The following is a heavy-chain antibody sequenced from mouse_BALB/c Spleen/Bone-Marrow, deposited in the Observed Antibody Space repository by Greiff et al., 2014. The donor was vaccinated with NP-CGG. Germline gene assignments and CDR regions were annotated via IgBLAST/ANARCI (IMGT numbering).Heavy chain of an antibody. J-gene: IGHJ4*01. CDR1: GYTFTNYY. V-gene: IGHV1-63*02. D-gene: IGHD2-1*01. CDR3: ARRGNYGAMDY. Sequence: VQGVESGAELVRPGTSVKMSCKAAGYTFTNYYIGWVKQRPGHGLEWIGHFYPGGGYTNYNENFKGKATLTADTSSSTAYMQLSSLTSEASAIYFCARRGNYGAMDYWGQGTSVAVSS. CDR2: FYPGGGYT.